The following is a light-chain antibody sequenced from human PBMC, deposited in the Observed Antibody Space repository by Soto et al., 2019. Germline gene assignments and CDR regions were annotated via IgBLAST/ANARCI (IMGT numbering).Light chain of an antibody. CDR1: SGSIASHY. V-gene: IGLV6-57*01. J-gene: IGLJ2*01. CDR3: QSYDSDTVI. Sequence: NFMLTQPHSVSESPGKTVTISCTRSSGSIASHYVQWYQQRPGSSPSIVIYEDNQRPSGVPGRFSGSIDSSSSSASLTISGLKSEDEADYYCQSYDSDTVIFGGGTKLTVL. CDR2: EDN.